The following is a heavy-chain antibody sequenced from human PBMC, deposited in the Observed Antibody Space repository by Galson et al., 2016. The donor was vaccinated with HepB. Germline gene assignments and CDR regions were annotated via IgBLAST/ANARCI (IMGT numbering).Heavy chain of an antibody. J-gene: IGHJ4*02. CDR3: ARGTMSSPGIDF. Sequence: SETLSLTCNVSGASVSSGKFYWTWIRQAPGKGLEWIGYVYFSGTTNYSPSLKSRLTISLHTSKNQFSLNLSSVTAADTAVYYCARGTMSSPGIDFWGLGTLVTVSS. CDR1: GASVSSGKFY. V-gene: IGHV4-61*01. D-gene: IGHD1/OR15-1a*01. CDR2: VYFSGTT.